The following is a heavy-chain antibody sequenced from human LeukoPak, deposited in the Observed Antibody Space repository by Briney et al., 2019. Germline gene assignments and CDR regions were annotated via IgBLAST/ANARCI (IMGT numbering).Heavy chain of an antibody. J-gene: IGHJ6*03. CDR2: IIPIFGTA. Sequence: SVKVSCKASGGTFSSYAISWVRQAPGQGLEWMGGIIPIFGTANYAQKFQGRVTITADESTSTAYMELSSLRSEDTAVYYCAKGPKRGSITLIVGPTASYYMDVWGKGTTVTVSS. CDR3: AKGPKRGSITLIVGPTASYYMDV. CDR1: GGTFSSYA. D-gene: IGHD3-22*01. V-gene: IGHV1-69*13.